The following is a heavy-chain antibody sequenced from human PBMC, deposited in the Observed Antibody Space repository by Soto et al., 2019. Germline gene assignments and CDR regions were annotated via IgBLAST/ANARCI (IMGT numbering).Heavy chain of an antibody. J-gene: IGHJ6*02. CDR3: ATANGSGSYPGTPPKYYYGMDV. CDR2: MNPNSGNT. V-gene: IGHV1-8*01. D-gene: IGHD3-10*01. CDR1: GYTFTGYD. Sequence: ASVKVSCKASGYTFTGYDIDWVRQATGQGLEWMGWMNPNSGNTSYAQKFQGRVTMTRNTSISTAYLQWSSLKASDTAMYYCATANGSGSYPGTPPKYYYGMDVWGQGTTVTVSS.